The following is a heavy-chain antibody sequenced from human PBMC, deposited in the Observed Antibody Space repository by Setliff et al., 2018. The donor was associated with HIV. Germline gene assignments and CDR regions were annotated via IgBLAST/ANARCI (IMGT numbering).Heavy chain of an antibody. CDR1: GYTFTDYF. CDR2: ISPNNGDT. CDR3: ARWSCGRATCYDSPYNWFDP. V-gene: IGHV1-2*02. D-gene: IGHD2-2*01. Sequence: GASVKVSCKASGYTFTDYFMHWVRQAPGQGLEWMGWISPNNGDTNIPQTFQGRVTMTRDTSINTAYMEFSSLRSDDTAVYYCARWSCGRATCYDSPYNWFDPWGQGTLVTVSS. J-gene: IGHJ5*02.